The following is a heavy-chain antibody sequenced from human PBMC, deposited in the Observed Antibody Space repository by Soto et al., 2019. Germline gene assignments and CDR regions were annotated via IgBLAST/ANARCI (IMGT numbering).Heavy chain of an antibody. CDR3: ARGEVVVVAATPYYFDY. Sequence: SETLSLTCAVYGGSFSGYYWSWIRQPPGKGLEWIGEINHSGSTNYNPSLKSRVTISVDTSKNQFSLKLSSVTAADTAVYYCARGEVVVVAATPYYFDYWGQGNLVTVSS. CDR2: INHSGST. CDR1: GGSFSGYY. D-gene: IGHD2-15*01. V-gene: IGHV4-34*01. J-gene: IGHJ4*02.